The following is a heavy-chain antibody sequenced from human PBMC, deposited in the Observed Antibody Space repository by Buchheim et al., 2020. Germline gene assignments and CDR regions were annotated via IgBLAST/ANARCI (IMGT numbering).Heavy chain of an antibody. D-gene: IGHD6-19*01. CDR2: IWSDGSNK. V-gene: IGHV3-33*01. J-gene: IGHJ4*02. Sequence: QVQLVESGGGVVKPGRSLRLSCAASGFTFSSYGMHWVRQAPGKGLEWVAVIWSDGSNKYYADSVKGRFTISRDNSKNTLYLQMNSLRAEGTAVYYCARDGVAVAGSGYFDYWGQGTL. CDR1: GFTFSSYG. CDR3: ARDGVAVAGSGYFDY.